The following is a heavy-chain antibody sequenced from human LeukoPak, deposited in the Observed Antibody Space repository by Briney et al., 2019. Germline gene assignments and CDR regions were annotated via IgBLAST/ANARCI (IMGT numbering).Heavy chain of an antibody. J-gene: IGHJ3*02. CDR3: ARDLDYDSSGYYYYDAFDI. CDR1: GFTFSTYG. D-gene: IGHD3-22*01. Sequence: GRSLRLSCAASGFTFSTYGMHWVRQAPGKGLEWAAIIWFDGSNKQYADSVKGRFTISRDNSKNTLFLQMNSLRAEDTAVYYCARDLDYDSSGYYYYDAFDIWGQGTMVTVSS. CDR2: IWFDGSNK. V-gene: IGHV3-33*01.